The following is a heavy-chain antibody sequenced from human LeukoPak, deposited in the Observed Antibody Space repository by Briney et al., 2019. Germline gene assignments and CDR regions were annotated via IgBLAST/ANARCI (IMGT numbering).Heavy chain of an antibody. V-gene: IGHV6-1*01. D-gene: IGHD4-23*01. Sequence: SQTLSLTCAISGDSVSSNSATWNWIRQSPSRGLEWLGRTCYRSKWYNDYAVSVKSRMTINPNTSKNQFSLQLNSVTPEDTAVYYCAGGGNAIFDYWGQGTLVTVSS. CDR1: GDSVSSNSAT. CDR2: TCYRSKWYN. J-gene: IGHJ4*02. CDR3: AGGGNAIFDY.